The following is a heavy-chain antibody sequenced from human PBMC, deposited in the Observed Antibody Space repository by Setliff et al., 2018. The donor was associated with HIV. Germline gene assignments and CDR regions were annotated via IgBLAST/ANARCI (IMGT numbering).Heavy chain of an antibody. Sequence: PSETLSLTCTVSGGSMTSSNYYWAWIRQSPGRGLEWIGSISSSGSTTYHPSLRSRVTVSAATSKNQFSLKLTSVTAADTAVYFCARDPHDCDSSGNYSWCYFDYWGQGTLVTVSS. CDR3: ARDPHDCDSSGNYSWCYFDY. D-gene: IGHD3-22*01. V-gene: IGHV4-39*07. CDR1: GGSMTSSNYY. CDR2: ISSSGST. J-gene: IGHJ4*03.